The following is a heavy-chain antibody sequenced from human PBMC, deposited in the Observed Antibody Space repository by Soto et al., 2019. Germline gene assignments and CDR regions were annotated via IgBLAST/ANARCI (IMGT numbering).Heavy chain of an antibody. CDR3: AKGSAGSRPYYFDY. D-gene: IGHD6-13*01. J-gene: IGHJ4*02. CDR1: GFTFSSYA. V-gene: IGHV3-23*01. Sequence: EVQLLASGGGLAQPGGSLRLSCAASGFTFSSYAMSWIRQSPGKGLEWEWVSAISGSGGGTYQADSVKGRFTVSRDNTKNTLYRQMNSLKAEDTAVYYCAKGSAGSRPYYFDYWGQGGLVTVAS. CDR2: ISGSGGGT.